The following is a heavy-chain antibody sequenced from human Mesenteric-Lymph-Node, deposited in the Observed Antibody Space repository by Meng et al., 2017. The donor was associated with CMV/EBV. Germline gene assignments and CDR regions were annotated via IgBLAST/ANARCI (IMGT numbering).Heavy chain of an antibody. CDR2: INHSGST. D-gene: IGHD6-6*01. J-gene: IGHJ4*02. V-gene: IGHV4-34*01. Sequence: QVRLQQWGAGRLKPSETPALTCAVYGGAFSGYYWSWIRQPPGKGLEWIGEINHSGSTNYNPSLKSRVTISVDTSKNQFSLKLSSVTAADTAVYYCASSIAARRGADYWGQGTLVTVSS. CDR1: GGAFSGYY. CDR3: ASSIAARRGADY.